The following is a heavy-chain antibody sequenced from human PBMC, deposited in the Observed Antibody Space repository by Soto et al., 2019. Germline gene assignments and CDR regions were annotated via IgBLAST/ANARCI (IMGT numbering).Heavy chain of an antibody. CDR3: ARDLPQGNLDY. D-gene: IGHD3-10*01. CDR2: ITAYNGNT. Sequence: QVQLVQSEGEVKKPGASVKVSCKTSGYTFSNYGMSWVRQAPGHGLEWMGWITAYNGNTNYAQSVQGRVTMTADKSTRTVYMELRSLRSDDTAVYYCARDLPQGNLDYSGQGTLVTVSS. J-gene: IGHJ4*02. V-gene: IGHV1-18*01. CDR1: GYTFSNYG.